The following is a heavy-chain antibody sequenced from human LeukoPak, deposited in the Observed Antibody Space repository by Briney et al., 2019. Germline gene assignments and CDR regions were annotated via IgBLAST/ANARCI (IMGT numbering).Heavy chain of an antibody. CDR3: ARGKAARLKRVAFDI. V-gene: IGHV4-38-2*02. J-gene: IGHJ3*02. D-gene: IGHD6-6*01. Sequence: SETLSLTCTVSGYSISSGYYWGWIRQPPGKGLEWIGEINHSGSTNYNPSLKSRVTISVDTSKNQFSLKLSSVTAADTAVYYCARGKAARLKRVAFDIWGQGTMVTVSS. CDR2: INHSGST. CDR1: GYSISSGYY.